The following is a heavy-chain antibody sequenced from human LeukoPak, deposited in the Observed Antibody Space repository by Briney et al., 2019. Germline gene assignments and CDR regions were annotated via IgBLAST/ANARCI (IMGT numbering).Heavy chain of an antibody. Sequence: ASVKVSCKASGYTFTGYYMHWVRQAPGQGLEWMGWINPNSGGTNYAQKFQGRVTMTRDTSISTAYMELSRLRSDDTAVYYCARTTMVRGATPYYFDYWGQGTLVTVSS. D-gene: IGHD3-10*01. J-gene: IGHJ4*02. V-gene: IGHV1-2*02. CDR3: ARTTMVRGATPYYFDY. CDR1: GYTFTGYY. CDR2: INPNSGGT.